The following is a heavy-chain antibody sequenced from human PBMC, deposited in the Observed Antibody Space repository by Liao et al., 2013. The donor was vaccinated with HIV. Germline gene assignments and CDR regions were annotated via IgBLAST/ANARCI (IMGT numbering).Heavy chain of an antibody. CDR2: INHTGST. D-gene: IGHD2-21*01. CDR3: ARVMWSGATTEHFQD. V-gene: IGHV4-34*02. CDR1: GGSLSGYY. J-gene: IGHJ1*01. Sequence: QEQIKQWGGGLLKPSETLSLTCGVYGGSLSGYYWTWIRQPPGKGLEWIGEINHTGSTKYNPSLKSRVTLSLDTSNKQFSLKMNSMTAADTAFYFCARVMWSGATTEHFQDWGPGTLVTVSS.